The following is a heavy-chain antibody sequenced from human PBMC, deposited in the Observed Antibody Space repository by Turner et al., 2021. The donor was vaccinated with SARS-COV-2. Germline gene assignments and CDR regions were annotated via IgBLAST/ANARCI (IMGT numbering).Heavy chain of an antibody. CDR3: ETDDILTGDYTSFDY. CDR1: GYTLTELS. Sequence: QVQLVQSWAEVKKPGASVKVSCKVSGYTLTELSMHWVRQAPGKGLEWMGGCDPEDGETISAQKFQGRVTMTGDTATDTAYMELSSLRSEDTAVYYCETDDILTGDYTSFDYWGQGTLVTVSS. V-gene: IGHV1-24*01. CDR2: CDPEDGET. J-gene: IGHJ4*02. D-gene: IGHD3-9*01.